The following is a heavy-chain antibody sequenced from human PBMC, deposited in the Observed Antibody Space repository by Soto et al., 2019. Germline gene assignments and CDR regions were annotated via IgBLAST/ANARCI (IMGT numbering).Heavy chain of an antibody. V-gene: IGHV1-18*01. J-gene: IGHJ6*02. CDR3: AKNGQPPYYYYGMDV. D-gene: IGHD2-8*01. Sequence: QGQLVQSGPEVKKPGASVKVSCKASGYTFSRYGISWVRQAPGQGLEWMGWISGYNGDTIYAQKVQGRVTMTIDTSTYTAYMELRSLTSDDTDISYCAKNGQPPYYYYGMDVWGQGTTVTVSS. CDR1: GYTFSRYG. CDR2: ISGYNGDT.